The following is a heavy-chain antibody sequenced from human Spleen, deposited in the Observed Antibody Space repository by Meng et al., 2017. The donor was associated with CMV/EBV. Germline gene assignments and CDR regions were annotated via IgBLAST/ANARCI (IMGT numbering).Heavy chain of an antibody. CDR1: GFTFSSYA. CDR2: ISYDGSNK. D-gene: IGHD3-10*01. CDR3: ARNPIRGVIISPYYYYYGMDV. Sequence: GESLKISCAASGFTFSSYAMHWVRQAPGKGLEWVAVISYDGSNKYYADSVKGRLTISRDNSKNTLYLQMNSLRPEDTAIYYCARNPIRGVIISPYYYYYGMDVWGQGTTVTVSS. V-gene: IGHV3-30*04. J-gene: IGHJ6*02.